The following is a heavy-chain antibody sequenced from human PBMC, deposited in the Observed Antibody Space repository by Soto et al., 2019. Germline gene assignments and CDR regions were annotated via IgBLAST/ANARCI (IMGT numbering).Heavy chain of an antibody. Sequence: QLQLQESGPGLVKPSETLSLTCTVSGGSISSSNDYWGWIRQPPGKGLEWIGSIYYSGSTSYNPSPKSRVTISVDTSKNHFSLNLSSVTAADTAVYYCARQRRHNFWSGSYTHTLLCDNWGQGTLVTVST. CDR1: GGSISSSNDY. D-gene: IGHD3-3*01. J-gene: IGHJ4*02. CDR3: ARQRRHNFWSGSYTHTLLCDN. V-gene: IGHV4-39*01. CDR2: IYYSGST.